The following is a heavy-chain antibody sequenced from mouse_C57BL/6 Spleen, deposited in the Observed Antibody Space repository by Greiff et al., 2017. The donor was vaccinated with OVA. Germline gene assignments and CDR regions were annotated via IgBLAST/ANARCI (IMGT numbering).Heavy chain of an antibody. CDR3: ARSYYGYDGDYFDY. Sequence: EVQLQQSGPELVKPGASVKMSCKASGYTFTDYNMHWVKQSHGKSLEWIGYINPNNGGTSYNQKFKGKATLTVNKSSSTAYMELSSLTSEDSAVYYCARSYYGYDGDYFDYWGQGTTLTVSS. CDR2: INPNNGGT. J-gene: IGHJ2*01. V-gene: IGHV1-22*01. CDR1: GYTFTDYN. D-gene: IGHD2-2*01.